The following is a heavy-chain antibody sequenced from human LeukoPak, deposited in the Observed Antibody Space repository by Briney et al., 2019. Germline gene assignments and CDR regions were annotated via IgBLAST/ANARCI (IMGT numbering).Heavy chain of an antibody. V-gene: IGHV1-18*01. Sequence: ASVKVSCKASGHTFTSYGISWVRQAPGQGLEWMGWISAYNGNTNYAQKLQGRVTMTTDTSTSTAYTELRSLRSDDTAVYYCARDSYYYDSSTFDYWGQGTLVTVSS. CDR1: GHTFTSYG. CDR2: ISAYNGNT. D-gene: IGHD3-22*01. J-gene: IGHJ4*02. CDR3: ARDSYYYDSSTFDY.